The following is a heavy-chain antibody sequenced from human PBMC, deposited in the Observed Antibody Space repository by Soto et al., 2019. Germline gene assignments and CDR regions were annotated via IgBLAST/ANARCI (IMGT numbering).Heavy chain of an antibody. J-gene: IGHJ4*02. Sequence: QVQLQESGPGLVKPSGALSLTCAVSNGSISSDNWWSWVRQPPGKWLEWIGEIFHSGTANYNPSLKSRITISVDKSKNQFSLEMNSVTAADTAVYDCARGGGWLFDHWGQGTLVTVSS. D-gene: IGHD6-19*01. V-gene: IGHV4-4*02. CDR2: IFHSGTA. CDR1: NGSISSDNW. CDR3: ARGGGWLFDH.